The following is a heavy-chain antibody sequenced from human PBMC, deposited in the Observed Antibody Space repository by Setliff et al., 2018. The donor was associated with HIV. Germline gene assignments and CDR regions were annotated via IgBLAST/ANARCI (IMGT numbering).Heavy chain of an antibody. D-gene: IGHD3-16*01. CDR2: INLVTTKT. Sequence: RASVKVSCKASGYTFTQSHDLHWVRQVPGQGPEWMGWINLVTTKTAYLQKFQGRVIITRDTSASTAYMEMSSLRSEDTAVYYCANGGSGGQFDHWGQGTLVTVSS. CDR1: GYTFTQSHD. V-gene: IGHV1-3*01. CDR3: ANGGSGGQFDH. J-gene: IGHJ4*02.